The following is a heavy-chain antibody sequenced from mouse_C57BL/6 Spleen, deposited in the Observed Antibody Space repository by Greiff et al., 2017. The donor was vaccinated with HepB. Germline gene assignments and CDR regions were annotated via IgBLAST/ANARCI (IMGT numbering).Heavy chain of an antibody. V-gene: IGHV10-3*01. Sequence: DVMLVESGGGLVQPKGSLKLSCAASGFTFNTYAMHWVRQAPGKGLEWAARIRSKSSNYATYYADSVKDRFTISRDDSQSMLYLQMNNLKTEDTAMYYWVRGDPDWDVFDYWGQGTTLTVSS. J-gene: IGHJ2*01. CDR1: GFTFNTYA. CDR2: IRSKSSNYAT. D-gene: IGHD4-1*01. CDR3: VRGDPDWDVFDY.